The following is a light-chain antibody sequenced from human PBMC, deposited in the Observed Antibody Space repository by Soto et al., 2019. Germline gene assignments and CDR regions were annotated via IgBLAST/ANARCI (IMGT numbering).Light chain of an antibody. CDR1: QSISSW. J-gene: IGKJ5*01. CDR2: AAS. V-gene: IGKV1-5*01. CDR3: QQYYNLPIT. Sequence: DIQMTQSTSTLSASVGDRVTITCRASQSISSWLAWYQQKPGKAPKLLIFAASSLQSGVPSRFSGSGSGTDFTVTISSLQPEDFATYSCQQYYNLPITFGQGTRLEIK.